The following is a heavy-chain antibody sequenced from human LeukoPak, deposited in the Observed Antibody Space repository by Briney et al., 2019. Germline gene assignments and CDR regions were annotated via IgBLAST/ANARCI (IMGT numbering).Heavy chain of an antibody. CDR2: ISGGSGTI. J-gene: IGHJ5*02. D-gene: IGHD4/OR15-4a*01. CDR1: GFTFTNYN. CDR3: ARRYGDWFDP. Sequence: GGSLRLSCAASGFTFTNYNMNWVRQAPGKGLEWISYISGGSGTIYYADSVRGRFTVSRDNAKDSLWLQMNNLRVEDTAVYYCARRYGDWFDPWGPGTLVTVSS. V-gene: IGHV3-48*01.